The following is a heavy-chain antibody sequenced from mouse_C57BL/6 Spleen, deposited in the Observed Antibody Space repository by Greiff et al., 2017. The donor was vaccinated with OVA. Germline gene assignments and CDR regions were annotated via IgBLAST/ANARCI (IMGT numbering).Heavy chain of an antibody. Sequence: QVQLQQPGAELVKPGASVKLSCKASGYTFTSYWMHWVKQRPGQGLEWIGMIHPNSGSTNYNEKFKSKATLTVDKSSSTAYMQLSSLTSEDSAVYYCARESYYYGSIWYFGVWGTGTTVTVSS. CDR1: GYTFTSYW. CDR3: ARESYYYGSIWYFGV. CDR2: IHPNSGST. D-gene: IGHD1-1*01. V-gene: IGHV1-64*01. J-gene: IGHJ1*03.